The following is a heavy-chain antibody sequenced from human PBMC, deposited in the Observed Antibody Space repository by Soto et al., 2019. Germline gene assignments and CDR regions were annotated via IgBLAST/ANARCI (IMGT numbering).Heavy chain of an antibody. V-gene: IGHV1-2*04. D-gene: IGHD3-3*01. CDR3: GRITIFVGVILFYYYYGMDV. J-gene: IGHJ6*02. CDR2: INPNSGGT. CDR1: GYTFTGYY. Sequence: QVQLVQSGAEVKKPGASVKVSCKASGYTFTGYYMHWVRQAPGQGLEWMGWINPNSGGTNYAQKFQGWVTMTRDTSISTASKELSRRRGYDKAVYYCGRITIFVGVILFYYYYGMDVWGQGTTVTVSS.